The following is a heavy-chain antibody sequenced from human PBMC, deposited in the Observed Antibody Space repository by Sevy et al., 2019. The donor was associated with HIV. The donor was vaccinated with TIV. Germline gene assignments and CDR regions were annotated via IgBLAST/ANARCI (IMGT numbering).Heavy chain of an antibody. CDR2: IHYTGSA. CDR1: GGSISSYY. V-gene: IGHV4-59*01. D-gene: IGHD5-12*01. J-gene: IGHJ5*02. CDR3: TRAPPVRSGDDSLNWFDP. Sequence: LSLTCTVSGGSISSYYWSWIRQPPGKGLEYIGYIHYTGSANYNPSLKSRVTISVDTSKNQFSLKLSSVTAADTAVYYCTRAPPVRSGDDSLNWFDPWGQGSLVTVSS.